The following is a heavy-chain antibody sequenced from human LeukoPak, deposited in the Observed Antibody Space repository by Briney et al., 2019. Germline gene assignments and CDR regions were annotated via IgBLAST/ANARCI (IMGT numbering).Heavy chain of an antibody. Sequence: GEPLKTSCQGSGSSFTNYWIGWVRQLPGKGLEWMGIIYPGDSDTRYSPSFQGQVTISADKSISTAYLQWSSLKASDAAMYYCARQTGGNGIDYWGQGTLVTVSS. CDR3: ARQTGGNGIDY. D-gene: IGHD7-27*01. CDR1: GSSFTNYW. J-gene: IGHJ4*02. CDR2: IYPGDSDT. V-gene: IGHV5-51*01.